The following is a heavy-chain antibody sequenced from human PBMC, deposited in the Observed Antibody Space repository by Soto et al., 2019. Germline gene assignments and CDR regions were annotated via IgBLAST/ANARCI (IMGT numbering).Heavy chain of an antibody. CDR3: ARGGYYDILTGYLPFDY. J-gene: IGHJ4*02. Sequence: SETLSLTCTVSGGSISSYYWSWIRQPPGKGLEWIGYIYYSGSTNYNPSLKSRVTISVDTSKNQFSLKLSSVTAADTAVYYCARGGYYDILTGYLPFDYWGQGTLVTVSS. CDR2: IYYSGST. V-gene: IGHV4-59*01. CDR1: GGSISSYY. D-gene: IGHD3-9*01.